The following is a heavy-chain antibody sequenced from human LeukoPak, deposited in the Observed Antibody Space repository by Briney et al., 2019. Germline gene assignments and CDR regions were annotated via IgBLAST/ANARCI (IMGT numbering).Heavy chain of an antibody. Sequence: GGSLRLSCAASGFTFSSYAMSWVRQAPGKGLEWVSAISGSGGSTYYADSVKGRFTISRDNSKNTLYLQMNSLRAEDTAVYYCASGGYSGYSPLGYWGQGTLVTVSS. D-gene: IGHD5-12*01. CDR3: ASGGYSGYSPLGY. J-gene: IGHJ4*02. CDR2: ISGSGGST. CDR1: GFTFSSYA. V-gene: IGHV3-23*01.